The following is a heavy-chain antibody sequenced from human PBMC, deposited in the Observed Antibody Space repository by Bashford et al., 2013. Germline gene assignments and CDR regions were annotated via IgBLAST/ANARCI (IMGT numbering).Heavy chain of an antibody. Sequence: ASVKVSCKASGYSFTNYGISWVRQAPGQGLEWMGWISGSNGNTYYAEKVQGRATMTTDTSTSTAYMELRSLRSDDTAVYYCTKVGGGTSFGDVWGKGTTVTVSS. CDR1: GYSFTNYG. CDR3: TKVGGGTSFGDV. D-gene: IGHD2-15*01. V-gene: IGHV1-18*01. CDR2: ISGSNGNT. J-gene: IGHJ6*04.